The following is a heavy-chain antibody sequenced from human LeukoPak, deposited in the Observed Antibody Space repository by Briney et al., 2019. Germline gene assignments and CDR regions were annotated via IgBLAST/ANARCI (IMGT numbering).Heavy chain of an antibody. Sequence: PGGSLRLSCAASGFTFSTYGMLWVRQAPGQGPEWVALIRYDGSNKYYADSVKGRFTISRDNAKNSLYLQMNSLRAEDTALYYCAKGLGPIDVLRYFDWLLSDTSPSIGGMDVWGQGTTVTVSS. V-gene: IGHV3-30*02. CDR2: IRYDGSNK. D-gene: IGHD3-9*01. CDR1: GFTFSTYG. CDR3: AKGLGPIDVLRYFDWLLSDTSPSIGGMDV. J-gene: IGHJ6*02.